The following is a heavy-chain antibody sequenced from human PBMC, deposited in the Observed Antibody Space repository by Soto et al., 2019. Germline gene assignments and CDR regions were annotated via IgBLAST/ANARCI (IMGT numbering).Heavy chain of an antibody. D-gene: IGHD1-1*01. CDR1: GFIFANYG. CDR3: AKARGANNWANYYGLDV. J-gene: IGHJ6*02. V-gene: IGHV3-30*18. CDR2: ITYEGSNK. Sequence: GGSLRLSCAASGFIFANYGMHWVRQAPGKGLEWVALITYEGSNKYYADAVKGRFTISRDNAKNMVSLQMDSLRAEDTAVYYCAKARGANNWANYYGLDVWGQGTTVTAP.